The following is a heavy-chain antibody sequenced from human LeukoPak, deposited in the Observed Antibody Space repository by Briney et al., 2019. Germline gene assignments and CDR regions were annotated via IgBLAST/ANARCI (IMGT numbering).Heavy chain of an antibody. CDR1: GYTFTSYY. CDR3: AREIAVAGTHDAFDI. CDR2: INPSGGST. J-gene: IGHJ3*02. V-gene: IGHV1-46*01. D-gene: IGHD6-19*01. Sequence: ASVKVSCKASGYTFTSYYMHWVRQAPGQGLEWMGIINPSGGSTSYAQKFQGRVTMTRDTSTSTVYMELSSLRSEDTAVYYCAREIAVAGTHDAFDIWGQGTMVTVSS.